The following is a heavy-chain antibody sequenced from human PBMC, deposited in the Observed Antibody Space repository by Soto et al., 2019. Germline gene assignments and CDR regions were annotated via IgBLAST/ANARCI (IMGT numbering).Heavy chain of an antibody. D-gene: IGHD3-22*01. CDR3: ARAPPLYDSSGYYNQVVIYYFDY. J-gene: IGHJ4*02. Sequence: GGSLRLSCAASGFTFSSYSMNWVRQAPGKGLEWVSYISSSSSTIYYADSVKGRFTISRDNAKNSLYLQMNSLRDEDTAVYYCARAPPLYDSSGYYNQVVIYYFDYWGQGTLVTVSS. V-gene: IGHV3-48*02. CDR1: GFTFSSYS. CDR2: ISSSSSTI.